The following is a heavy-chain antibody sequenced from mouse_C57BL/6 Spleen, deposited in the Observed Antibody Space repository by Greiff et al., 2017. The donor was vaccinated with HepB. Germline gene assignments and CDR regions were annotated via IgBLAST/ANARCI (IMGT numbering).Heavy chain of an antibody. J-gene: IGHJ4*01. CDR1: GYAFSSSW. D-gene: IGHD1-1*01. Sequence: QVQLKESGPELVKPGASVKISCKASGYAFSSSWMNWVKQRPGKGLEWIGRIYPGDGDTNYNGKFKGKATLTADKSSSTAYMQLSSLTSEDSAVYFCARYYYGSSYHAMDDGGQGTSVTVSS. V-gene: IGHV1-82*01. CDR2: IYPGDGDT. CDR3: ARYYYGSSYHAMDD.